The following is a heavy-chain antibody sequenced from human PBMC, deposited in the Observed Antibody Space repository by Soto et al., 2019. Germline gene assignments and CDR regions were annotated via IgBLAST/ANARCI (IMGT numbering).Heavy chain of an antibody. Sequence: QVQLQESGPGLVKPSETLSLTCNVSGGSMSRYYWSWIRQPAGRGLEWIGRVWTSRSTNYNPSLKSRVTMSIDTSNTHFSLKLNSVTAADTAVYYCARTVGAAYYFDFWGQGTLVTVSS. J-gene: IGHJ4*02. D-gene: IGHD1-26*01. V-gene: IGHV4-4*07. CDR3: ARTVGAAYYFDF. CDR2: VWTSRST. CDR1: GGSMSRYY.